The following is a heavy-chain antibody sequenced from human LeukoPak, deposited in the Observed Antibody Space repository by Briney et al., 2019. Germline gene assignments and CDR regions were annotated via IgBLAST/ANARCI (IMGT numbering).Heavy chain of an antibody. CDR3: ARDRSPRRGYYYYYYMDV. V-gene: IGHV3-64*01. CDR1: GFTFSSYA. Sequence: GXSLRLSCAASGFTFSSYAMHWVRQAPGKGLEYVSAISIIGRSTYYATSVKGRFPISRDNSKNTLYLQMGSLRAEDMAVYYCARDRSPRRGYYYYYYMDVWGKGTTVTVSS. CDR2: ISIIGRST. D-gene: IGHD1-26*01. J-gene: IGHJ6*03.